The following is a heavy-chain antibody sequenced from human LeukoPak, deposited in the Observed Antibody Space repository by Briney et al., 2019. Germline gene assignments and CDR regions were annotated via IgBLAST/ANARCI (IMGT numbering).Heavy chain of an antibody. CDR1: GGSVSGYY. V-gene: IGHV4-34*01. CDR3: ARMRGPAARSETKYYYYYYYMDV. CDR2: INHSGST. J-gene: IGHJ6*03. D-gene: IGHD6-6*01. Sequence: PSETLSLTCAVYGGSVSGYYWSWIRQPPRKGLEWIGEINHSGSTNYNPSLKSRVTISVDTSKNQFSLKLSSVTAADTAVYYCARMRGPAARSETKYYYYYYYMDVWGKGTTVTVSS.